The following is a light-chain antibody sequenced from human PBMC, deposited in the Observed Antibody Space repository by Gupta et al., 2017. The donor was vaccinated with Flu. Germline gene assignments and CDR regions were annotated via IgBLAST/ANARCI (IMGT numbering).Light chain of an antibody. CDR2: EVS. CDR3: SSHTSSSTWV. J-gene: IGLJ3*02. Sequence: QSALTQPASVSGSPGQSITISCTGTWSDVGRYKYVAWYQQHPGKAPKLMIYEVSNRPSGVSNRFSGSKSGNTAPLTIAGLQAEDEADYYCSSHTSSSTWVFGGGTKLTVL. CDR1: WSDVGRYKY. V-gene: IGLV2-14*01.